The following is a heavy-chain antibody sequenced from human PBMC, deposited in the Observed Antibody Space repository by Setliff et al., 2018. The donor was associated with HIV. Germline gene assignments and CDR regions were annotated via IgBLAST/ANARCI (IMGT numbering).Heavy chain of an antibody. J-gene: IGHJ4*02. CDR1: GYTFTGYY. V-gene: IGHV1-2*06. Sequence: ASVKVSCKASGYTFTGYYMHWVRQAPGQGLEWMGRINPNSGGTNYAQKFQGRVTMTRDTSISTAYMELSGLRSDDTAVYYCARDRIAAAGTLMGYWGQGTLVTVSS. D-gene: IGHD6-13*01. CDR3: ARDRIAAAGTLMGY. CDR2: INPNSGGT.